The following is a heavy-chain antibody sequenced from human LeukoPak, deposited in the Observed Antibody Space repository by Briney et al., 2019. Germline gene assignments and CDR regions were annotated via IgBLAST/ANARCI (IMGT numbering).Heavy chain of an antibody. Sequence: ASVKVSCKASEYTFSSYDINWVRQATGQGLEWMGWMNPNSGNTGYAQKFQGRVTMTRNTSISTAYMELSSLRSEDTAVYYCARRPRIAVAATDWGQGTLVTVSS. CDR3: ARRPRIAVAATD. J-gene: IGHJ4*02. CDR2: MNPNSGNT. V-gene: IGHV1-8*01. CDR1: EYTFSSYD. D-gene: IGHD6-19*01.